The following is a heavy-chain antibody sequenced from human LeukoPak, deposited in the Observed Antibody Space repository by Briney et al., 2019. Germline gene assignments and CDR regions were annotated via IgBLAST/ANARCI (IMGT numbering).Heavy chain of an antibody. V-gene: IGHV4-61*02. CDR1: GGSIGSGSYY. CDR3: ARDSYYYDSSGLRPYYFDY. J-gene: IGHJ4*02. D-gene: IGHD3-22*01. Sequence: SSETLSLXCTVSGGSIGSGSYYWSWIRQPAGKGLEWIGRIYTSGSTNYNPSLKSRVTISVDTSKNQFSLKLSSVTAADTAVYYCARDSYYYDSSGLRPYYFDYWGQGTLVTVSS. CDR2: IYTSGST.